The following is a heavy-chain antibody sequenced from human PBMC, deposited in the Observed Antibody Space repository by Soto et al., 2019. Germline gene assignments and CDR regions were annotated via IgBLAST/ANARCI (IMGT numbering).Heavy chain of an antibody. Sequence: QVQLVQSGAEVKKPGSSVKVSCKASGGTFSTYAISWVRQAPGQGLEWMGGIIPIFGTAKYAQKFQGRVTMTADESTSTAYMELSSLRSEDTAVYYCAREIFGVIISGGRDAFDIWGQVTMVTVS. CDR2: IIPIFGTA. J-gene: IGHJ3*02. V-gene: IGHV1-69*01. D-gene: IGHD3-3*01. CDR1: GGTFSTYA. CDR3: AREIFGVIISGGRDAFDI.